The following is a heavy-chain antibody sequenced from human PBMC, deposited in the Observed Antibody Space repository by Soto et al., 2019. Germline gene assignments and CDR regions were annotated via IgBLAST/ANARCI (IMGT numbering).Heavy chain of an antibody. J-gene: IGHJ4*02. CDR3: ARPLGYCSGGSCPQSX. Sequence: PGESLKISWKGSGYSFTSYWIGWVRQMPGKGLEWMGIIYTGDSDTRYGPSFQGQVTISAYKSISTAYLQWSSLKASDTAMYYCARPLGYCSGGSCPQSXWGQGAPVTVSX. V-gene: IGHV5-51*01. CDR2: IYTGDSDT. D-gene: IGHD2-15*01. CDR1: GYSFTSYW.